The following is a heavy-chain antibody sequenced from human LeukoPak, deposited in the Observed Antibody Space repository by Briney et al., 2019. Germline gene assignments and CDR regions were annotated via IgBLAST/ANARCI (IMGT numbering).Heavy chain of an antibody. Sequence: PSQTLPLTCTVSGGSISSGGYYWSWIRQHPGKGLEWIGYIYYSGSTYYNPSLKSRVTISVDTSKNQSSLKLSSVTAADTAVYYCARGRYCSSTSCLYFDYWGQGTLVTVSS. CDR1: GGSISSGGYY. CDR3: ARGRYCSSTSCLYFDY. V-gene: IGHV4-31*03. J-gene: IGHJ4*02. D-gene: IGHD2-2*01. CDR2: IYYSGST.